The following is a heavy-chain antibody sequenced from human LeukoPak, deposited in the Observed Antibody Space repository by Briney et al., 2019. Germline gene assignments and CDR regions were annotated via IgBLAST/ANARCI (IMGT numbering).Heavy chain of an antibody. CDR2: ISYDGSNK. Sequence: PGGSLRLSCAASGFTFSSYGMHWVRQAPGKGLEWVAVISYDGSNKYYADSVKGRFTISRDNSKNTLYLQMNSLRAEDTAVYYCAKAGDSTRTYNWFDPWGQGTLVTVSS. D-gene: IGHD2-21*02. V-gene: IGHV3-30*18. CDR1: GFTFSSYG. CDR3: AKAGDSTRTYNWFDP. J-gene: IGHJ5*02.